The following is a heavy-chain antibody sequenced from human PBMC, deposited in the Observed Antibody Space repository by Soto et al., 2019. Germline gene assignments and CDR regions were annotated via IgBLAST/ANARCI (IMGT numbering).Heavy chain of an antibody. CDR3: ARRMYYDFWAQYYFDY. CDR1: GGSFSGYY. J-gene: IGHJ4*02. CDR2: INHSGST. D-gene: IGHD3-3*01. Sequence: SETLSLTCAVYGGSFSGYYWSWIRQPPGKGLEWIGEINHSGSTNYNPSLKSRVTISVDTSKNQFSLKLSSVTAADTAVYYCARRMYYDFWAQYYFDYWGQGTLVTVSS. V-gene: IGHV4-34*01.